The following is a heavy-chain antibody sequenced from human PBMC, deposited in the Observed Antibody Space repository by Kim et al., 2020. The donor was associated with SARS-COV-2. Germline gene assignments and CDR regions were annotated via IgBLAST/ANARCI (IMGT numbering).Heavy chain of an antibody. Sequence: SETLSLTCTVSGGSISSYYWSWIRQPPGKGLEWIVYMYYSGSTNYNPSLKSRVTISVDTSKNQFSLKLSSVTAADTAVYYCARNSSGWYQDPFDIWGQWPMVTVSS. CDR2: MYYSGST. V-gene: IGHV4-59*01. D-gene: IGHD6-19*01. CDR1: GGSISSYY. J-gene: IGHJ3*02. CDR3: ARNSSGWYQDPFDI.